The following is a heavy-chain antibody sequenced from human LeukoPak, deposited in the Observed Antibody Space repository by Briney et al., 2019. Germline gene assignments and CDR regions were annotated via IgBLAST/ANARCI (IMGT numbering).Heavy chain of an antibody. D-gene: IGHD6-19*01. J-gene: IGHJ5*02. CDR2: IYYSGST. CDR1: GGSISSYY. Sequence: SETLSLTCTVSGGSISSYYWSWIRQPPGKGLEWIGYIYYSGSTNYNPSLKSRVTISVDTSKNQFSLKLSSVTAADTAVYYCARTPIAVAGTNWFGPWGQGTLVTVSS. V-gene: IGHV4-59*01. CDR3: ARTPIAVAGTNWFGP.